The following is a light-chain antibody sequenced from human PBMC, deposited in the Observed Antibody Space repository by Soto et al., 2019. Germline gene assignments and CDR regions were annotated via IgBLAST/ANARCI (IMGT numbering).Light chain of an antibody. Sequence: AIQLTQSPSSLSASVGDRVTITCRASQGISSALAWYQQKPGKAPKLLIYDASSLESGVPSRFSGSGSWTDFPLTISSLQPEDFATYYCQQFNSYPITFGQGTRLEIK. CDR2: DAS. J-gene: IGKJ5*01. CDR1: QGISSA. CDR3: QQFNSYPIT. V-gene: IGKV1-13*02.